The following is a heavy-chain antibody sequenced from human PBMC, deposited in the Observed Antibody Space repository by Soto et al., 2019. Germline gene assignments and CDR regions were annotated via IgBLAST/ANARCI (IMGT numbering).Heavy chain of an antibody. CDR1: GFTFSNQW. CDR2: ISSDGSVA. V-gene: IGHV3-74*01. D-gene: IGHD5-12*01. Sequence: EVQLVESGGDLLQPGGSLRLSCAASGFTFSNQWIHWVRQAPGKGLVWVSRISSDGSVATYADSVKGRFTISRDNAKNALYQQMNSLRAEDTAVYYCASAVANTRNGLHIWGQGTMVTVSS. J-gene: IGHJ3*02. CDR3: ASAVANTRNGLHI.